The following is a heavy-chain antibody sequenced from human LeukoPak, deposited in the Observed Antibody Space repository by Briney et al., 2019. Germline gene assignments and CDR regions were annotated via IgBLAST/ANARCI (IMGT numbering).Heavy chain of an antibody. CDR1: GFTFDDYA. D-gene: IGHD1-26*01. CDR3: AKDRGYSGTRSTYFDY. CDR2: ISWNSGSI. V-gene: IGHV3-9*01. Sequence: GGSLRLSCAASGFTFDDYATHWVRQAPGKGLEWVSGISWNSGSIGYADSVKGRFTISRDNAKNSLYLQMNSLRAEDTALYYCAKDRGYSGTRSTYFDYWGQGTLVTVSS. J-gene: IGHJ4*02.